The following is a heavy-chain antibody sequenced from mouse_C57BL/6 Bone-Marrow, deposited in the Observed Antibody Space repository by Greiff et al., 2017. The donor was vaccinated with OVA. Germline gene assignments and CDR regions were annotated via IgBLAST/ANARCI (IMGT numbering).Heavy chain of an antibody. Sequence: EVQVVESGGGLVQPGGSLKLSCAASGFTFSDYYMYWVRQTPEKRLEWVAYISNGGGSTYYPDTVKGRFTISRDNAKNTLYLQMSRLKSEDTAMYYCARYYYGSSYAYAMDYWGQGTSVTVSS. J-gene: IGHJ4*01. CDR3: ARYYYGSSYAYAMDY. D-gene: IGHD1-1*01. CDR1: GFTFSDYY. CDR2: ISNGGGST. V-gene: IGHV5-12*01.